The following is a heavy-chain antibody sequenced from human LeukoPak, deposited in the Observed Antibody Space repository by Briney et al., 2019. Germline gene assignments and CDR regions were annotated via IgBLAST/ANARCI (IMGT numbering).Heavy chain of an antibody. J-gene: IGHJ4*02. CDR3: ARDGYCSGGSCYSGGTSPIDD. V-gene: IGHV3-11*04. CDR2: ISSSGSTI. CDR1: GFTFSDYY. D-gene: IGHD2-15*01. Sequence: RGSLRLSSAASGFTFSDYYMSSIRQAPGKGREWVSDISSSGSTIYYADSVKGRFTISRDNAKNSLYLQMNSLRAGDTAVYYCARDGYCSGGSCYSGGTSPIDDWGQGTLVTVSS.